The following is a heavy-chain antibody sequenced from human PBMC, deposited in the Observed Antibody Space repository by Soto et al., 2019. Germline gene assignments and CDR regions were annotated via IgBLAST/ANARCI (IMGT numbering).Heavy chain of an antibody. D-gene: IGHD6-13*01. J-gene: IGHJ4*02. Sequence: PGGSLRLSCAASGFTFDDYAMHWVRQAPGKGLEWVSGISWNSGSIGYADSVKGRFTISRDNAKNSLYLQMNSLRAEDTALYYCAKDSSSWQGPFDYWGQGTLVTVSS. CDR2: ISWNSGSI. V-gene: IGHV3-9*01. CDR1: GFTFDDYA. CDR3: AKDSSSWQGPFDY.